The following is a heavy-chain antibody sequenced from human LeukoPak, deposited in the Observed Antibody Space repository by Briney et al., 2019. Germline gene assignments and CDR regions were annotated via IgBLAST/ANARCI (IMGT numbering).Heavy chain of an antibody. Sequence: HPGRSLRLSCAASGFTFSSYGMHWVRQAPGKGLEWVAVISYDGSNKYYADSVKGRFTISRDNAKNSLYLQMNSLRAEDTALYYCAKDSGRLWVRGYFDYWGQGTLVTVSS. CDR2: ISYDGSNK. CDR3: AKDSGRLWVRGYFDY. J-gene: IGHJ4*02. D-gene: IGHD3-10*01. CDR1: GFTFSSYG. V-gene: IGHV3-30*18.